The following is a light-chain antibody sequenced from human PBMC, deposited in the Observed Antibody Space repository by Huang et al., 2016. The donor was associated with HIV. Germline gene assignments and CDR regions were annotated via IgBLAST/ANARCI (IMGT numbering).Light chain of an antibody. CDR1: QNITKS. J-gene: IGKJ1*01. Sequence: DIQMTQYPSSLSASVGDRVTFTCRADQNITKSLNWYQQKPGKAPKLRIYTVSTLESGVPSRFSGSGSGSRFTLNIGNLQPEDFATYYCQQSFSVPRTFG. CDR2: TVS. CDR3: QQSFSVPRT. V-gene: IGKV1-39*01.